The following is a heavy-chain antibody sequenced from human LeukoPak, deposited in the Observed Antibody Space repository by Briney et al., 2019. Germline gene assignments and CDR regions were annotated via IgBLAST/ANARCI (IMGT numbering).Heavy chain of an antibody. D-gene: IGHD3-22*01. V-gene: IGHV3-30-3*01. Sequence: PGRSLRLSCAASGFTFSSYAMHWVRQAPGKGLEWVAVISYDGSNKYYADSVKGRFTISRDNSKNTLYLQMNSLRAEDTAVYYCARDRYYDSSGYYFTPTGYFDYWGQGTLVTVSS. CDR3: ARDRYYDSSGYYFTPTGYFDY. CDR2: ISYDGSNK. CDR1: GFTFSSYA. J-gene: IGHJ4*02.